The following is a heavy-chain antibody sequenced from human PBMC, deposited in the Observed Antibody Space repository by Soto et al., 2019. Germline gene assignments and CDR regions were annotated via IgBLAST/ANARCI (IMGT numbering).Heavy chain of an antibody. CDR2: IPYDGSNK. CDR1: GFTFSSYA. CDR3: ARDLGPGVGRITIFGVSYWVYYGMDV. Sequence: GGSLRLSCAASGFTFSSYAMHWVRQAPGKGLEWVAVIPYDGSNKYYADSVKGRFTISRDNSKNTLYLQMNSLRAEDTAVYYCARDLGPGVGRITIFGVSYWVYYGMDVWGQGTTVTVSS. J-gene: IGHJ6*02. V-gene: IGHV3-30-3*01. D-gene: IGHD3-3*01.